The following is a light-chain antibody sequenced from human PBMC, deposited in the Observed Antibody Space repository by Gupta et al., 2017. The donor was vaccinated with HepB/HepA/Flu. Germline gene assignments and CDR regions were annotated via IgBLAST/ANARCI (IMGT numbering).Light chain of an antibody. J-gene: IGLJ2*01. CDR1: RSNIGSTT. V-gene: IGLV1-44*01. CDR3: ATWDDSLSSPV. CDR2: HNN. Sequence: QSVLPPPPPASRPPWQTVTISCSGSRSNIGSTTVNWYQQFPGTAPKLLIYHNNQRPSGVPDRFSGSKSGTSASLAIXGXQSEDEXDYYCATWDDSLSSPVFGGGTKLTVL.